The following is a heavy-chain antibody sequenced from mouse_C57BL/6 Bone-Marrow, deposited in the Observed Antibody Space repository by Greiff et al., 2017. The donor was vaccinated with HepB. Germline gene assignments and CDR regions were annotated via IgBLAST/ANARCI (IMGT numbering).Heavy chain of an antibody. V-gene: IGHV1-64*01. CDR2: IHPNSGST. CDR1: GYTFTSYW. Sequence: VQLQQPGAELVKPGASVKLSCKASGYTFTSYWMHWVKQRPGQGLEWIGMIHPNSGSTNYNEKFKSKATLTVDKTSSTAYMQLSSLTSEDSAVYYCAITGDWYFDVWGTGTTVTVSS. CDR3: AITGDWYFDV. J-gene: IGHJ1*03. D-gene: IGHD4-1*01.